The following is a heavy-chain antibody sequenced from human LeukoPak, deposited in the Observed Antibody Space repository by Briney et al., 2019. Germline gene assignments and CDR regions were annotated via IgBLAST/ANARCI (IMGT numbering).Heavy chain of an antibody. D-gene: IGHD2-15*01. Sequence: GASVKVSCETFGYTVTAYYIHGVRQATGQGLDWMGWINHNNGCTNYARKFQGRVTMTRHSPISTAYLDRTELRSRETAMYYCAGGYCSDRSCCVGWLDPWGQGTLVSVSS. V-gene: IGHV1-2*02. CDR1: GYTVTAYY. CDR3: AGGYCSDRSCCVGWLDP. CDR2: INHNNGCT. J-gene: IGHJ5*02.